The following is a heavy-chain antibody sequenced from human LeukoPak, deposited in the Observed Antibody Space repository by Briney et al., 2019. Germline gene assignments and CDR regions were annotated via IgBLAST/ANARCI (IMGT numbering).Heavy chain of an antibody. V-gene: IGHV1-24*01. Sequence: ASVKVSCKVSGYTLTELSMHWVRQAPGKGLEWMGGFDPEDGETIYAQKFQGRVTMTEDTSTDTAYMELSSLRSEDTAVYYCAILLTSWSYYTPFFDYWGQGTLVTVSS. CDR2: FDPEDGET. D-gene: IGHD1-26*01. CDR1: GYTLTELS. CDR3: AILLTSWSYYTPFFDY. J-gene: IGHJ4*02.